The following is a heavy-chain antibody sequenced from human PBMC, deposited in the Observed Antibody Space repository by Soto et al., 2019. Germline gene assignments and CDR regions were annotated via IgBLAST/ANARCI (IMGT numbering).Heavy chain of an antibody. CDR2: LHHSEN. Sequence: QVQLQESGPGLVKTSQTLSLTCTVSGGSISSGGYYWNWSRQYPGKGLEWIGYLHHSENYYNPTLKSRVTISASTSKNQFSLRLRSVTAADADLYSCASGGRNTVTGDFWGQGTLVTVSS. V-gene: IGHV4-31*03. J-gene: IGHJ4*02. CDR1: GGSISSGGYY. D-gene: IGHD4-17*01. CDR3: ASGGRNTVTGDF.